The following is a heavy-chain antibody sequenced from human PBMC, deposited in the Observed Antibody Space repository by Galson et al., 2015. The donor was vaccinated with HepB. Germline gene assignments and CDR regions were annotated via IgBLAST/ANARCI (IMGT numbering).Heavy chain of an antibody. CDR1: GFTFSTFT. V-gene: IGHV3-9*01. J-gene: IGHJ4*02. CDR3: AKDIGSGYSGRYNFDY. Sequence: SLRLSCAASGFTFSTFTMHWVRQAPGKGLEWVSGISWNRGSIAYADSVKGRFTISRDNAKNSLYLQMNSVRAEDTALYYCAKDIGSGYSGRYNFDYWGQGTLVTVSS. CDR2: ISWNRGSI. D-gene: IGHD1-26*01.